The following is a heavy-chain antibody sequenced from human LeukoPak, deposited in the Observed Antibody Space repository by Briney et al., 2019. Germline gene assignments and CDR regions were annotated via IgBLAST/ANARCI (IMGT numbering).Heavy chain of an antibody. CDR1: GGSFSGYY. CDR2: INHSGST. Sequence: SETLSLTCAVYGGSFSGYYWSWIRQPPGKGLEWIGEINHSGSTNYNPSLKSRVAMSVDTSKNQFSLKLSSVTAADTAVYYCARDRIAAGWFDPWGQGTLVTVSS. D-gene: IGHD6-13*01. CDR3: ARDRIAAGWFDP. J-gene: IGHJ5*02. V-gene: IGHV4-34*01.